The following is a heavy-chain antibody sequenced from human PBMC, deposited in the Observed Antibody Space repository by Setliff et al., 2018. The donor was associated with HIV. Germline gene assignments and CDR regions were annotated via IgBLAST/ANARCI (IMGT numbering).Heavy chain of an antibody. V-gene: IGHV4-38-2*01. CDR3: ARGGYDYVWGSYRYPYYYYYMDV. D-gene: IGHD3-16*02. Sequence: SETLSLTCGVSGYSISSGYYWGWIRQPPGKGLEWIGSIYHNGITNYNPSLKSRVTISVDTSKNQFSLKLSSVTAADTAVYYCARGGYDYVWGSYRYPYYYYYMDVWGKGTTVTVSS. CDR2: IYHNGIT. J-gene: IGHJ6*03. CDR1: GYSISSGYY.